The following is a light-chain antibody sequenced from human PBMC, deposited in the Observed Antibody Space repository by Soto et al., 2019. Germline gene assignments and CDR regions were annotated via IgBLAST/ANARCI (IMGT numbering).Light chain of an antibody. Sequence: AIRMTQSPSSFSASTGDRVTITCRASQGISSYLAWYQQKPGKAPKLLIYAASTLQSGVPSRFSGSGSGTDFTLTISCLQYEDFATYYCQQYYSYPGFGQGTKLEIK. V-gene: IGKV1-8*01. CDR2: AAS. CDR3: QQYYSYPG. CDR1: QGISSY. J-gene: IGKJ2*03.